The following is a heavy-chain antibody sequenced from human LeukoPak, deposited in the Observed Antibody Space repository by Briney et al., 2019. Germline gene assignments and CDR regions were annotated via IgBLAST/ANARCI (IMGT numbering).Heavy chain of an antibody. CDR3: AGFVDTAVGWFDP. CDR1: GGSISSYY. D-gene: IGHD5-18*01. CDR2: IYCSGST. V-gene: IGHV4-59*01. J-gene: IGHJ5*02. Sequence: SETLSLTCTVSGGSISSYYWSWIRQPPGKGLEWIGYIYCSGSTNYNPSLKSRVTISVDTSKNQFSLKLSSVTAADTAVYYCAGFVDTAVGWFDPWGQGTLVTVSS.